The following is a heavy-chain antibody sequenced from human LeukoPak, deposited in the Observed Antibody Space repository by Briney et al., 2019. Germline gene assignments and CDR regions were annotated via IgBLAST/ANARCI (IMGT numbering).Heavy chain of an antibody. CDR1: GGSISSYY. D-gene: IGHD4-17*01. CDR2: IYHRGNT. CDR3: ASSTVTTWYFDL. J-gene: IGHJ2*01. V-gene: IGHV4-59*01. Sequence: SETLSLTCNVSGGSISSYYWSWIRQPPGKGLEWIGYIYHRGNTNYNPSLKSRVTISVDTSKNQFSLKLSSVTAADTAVYYCASSTVTTWYFDLWGRGTLVTVSS.